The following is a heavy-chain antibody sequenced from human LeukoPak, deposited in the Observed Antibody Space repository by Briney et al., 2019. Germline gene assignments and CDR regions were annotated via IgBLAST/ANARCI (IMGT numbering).Heavy chain of an antibody. CDR3: ARRGSGSYFSAVDY. CDR1: GFTFRSYV. D-gene: IGHD1-26*01. CDR2: ISDDGDNE. J-gene: IGHJ4*02. V-gene: IGHV3-30*04. Sequence: GGSLRLSCAASGFTFRSYVMNWVRQAPGKGLEWVAVISDDGDNEYYAASVKGRFTISRDNSRNTLDLQMNSLRAEDTALYYCARRGSGSYFSAVDYWGQGTLVTVSS.